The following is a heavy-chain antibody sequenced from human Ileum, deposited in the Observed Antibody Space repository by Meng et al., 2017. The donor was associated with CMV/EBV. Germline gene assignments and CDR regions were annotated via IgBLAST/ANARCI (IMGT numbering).Heavy chain of an antibody. CDR1: GFNFDDYA. CDR3: VRRADGWYYFDY. Sequence: SLKISCAASGFNFDDYAMHWVRQAPGKGLEWVSGITPNSGIKEYADSVKGRFTISRDNAKNSLYMEMNSLRGEDTALYYCVRRADGWYYFDYWGLGSLVTVSS. J-gene: IGHJ4*02. CDR2: ITPNSGIK. D-gene: IGHD6-19*01. V-gene: IGHV3-9*01.